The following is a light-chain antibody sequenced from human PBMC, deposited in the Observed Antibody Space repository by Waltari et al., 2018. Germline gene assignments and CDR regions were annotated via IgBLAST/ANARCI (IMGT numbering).Light chain of an antibody. J-gene: IGLJ1*01. Sequence: SYDLTQPPSVSVSPGLTATITCSADKLGHKYAPWYQQKPGQSPVLVIYQDTKRPSGIPERFSGSNSGNTATLTISGTQAMDEADYYCQAWDSSTSYVFGTGTKVTVL. V-gene: IGLV3-1*01. CDR1: KLGHKY. CDR2: QDT. CDR3: QAWDSSTSYV.